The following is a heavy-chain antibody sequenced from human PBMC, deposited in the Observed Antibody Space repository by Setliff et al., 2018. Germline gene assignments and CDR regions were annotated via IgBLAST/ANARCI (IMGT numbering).Heavy chain of an antibody. D-gene: IGHD5-12*01. CDR3: AQAGEMATAEYFQH. V-gene: IGHV3-48*01. CDR2: ISGSSHII. Sequence: GGSLRLSCAASGFTFSSDPMNWVRQAPGKGLEWVSYISGSSHIISYADSVKGRFTISRDNAKNSLYLQMNSLRAEDTAVYYCAQAGEMATAEYFQHWGQGTLVTVSS. J-gene: IGHJ1*01. CDR1: GFTFSSDP.